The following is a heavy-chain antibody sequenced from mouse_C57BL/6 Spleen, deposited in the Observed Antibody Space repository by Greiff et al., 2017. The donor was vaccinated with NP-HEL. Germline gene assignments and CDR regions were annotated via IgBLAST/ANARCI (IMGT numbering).Heavy chain of an antibody. V-gene: IGHV3-6*01. CDR3: ARGKVTTVVAHFDY. CDR2: ISYDGSN. D-gene: IGHD1-1*01. CDR1: GYSITSGYY. Sequence: DVHLVESGPGLVKPSQSLSLTCSVTGYSITSGYYWNWIRQFPGNKLEWMGYISYDGSNNYNPSLKNRISITRDTSKNQFFLKLNSVTTEDTATYYCARGKVTTVVAHFDYWGQGTTLTVSS. J-gene: IGHJ2*01.